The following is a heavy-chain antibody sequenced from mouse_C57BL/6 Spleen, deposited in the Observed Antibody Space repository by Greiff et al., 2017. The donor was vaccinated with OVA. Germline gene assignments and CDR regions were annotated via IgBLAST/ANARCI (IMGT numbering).Heavy chain of an antibody. CDR1: GYAFSSSW. J-gene: IGHJ2*01. D-gene: IGHD4-1*01. CDR2: IYPGDGDT. V-gene: IGHV1-82*01. CDR3: ARSWDPFDD. Sequence: VQLQQSGPELVKPGASVKISCKASGYAFSSSWMNWVKQRPGKGLEWIGRIYPGDGDTNYNGKFKGKATLTADKSSSTAYMQLSSLTSEDSAVYFCARSWDPFDDWGQGTTLTVSS.